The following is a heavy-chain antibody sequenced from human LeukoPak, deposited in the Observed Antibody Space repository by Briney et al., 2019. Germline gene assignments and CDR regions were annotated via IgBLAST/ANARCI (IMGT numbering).Heavy chain of an antibody. J-gene: IGHJ4*02. CDR1: GFTFSSYS. D-gene: IGHD2-8*01. CDR3: AKWSGSDY. CDR2: ISSSSSYI. Sequence: PGGSLRLSCAASGFTFSSYSMNWVRQAPGKGLEWVSSISSSSSYIYYADSVKGRFTISRDNSKNTLYLQMNSLRAEDTAVYYCAKWSGSDYWGQGTLVTVSS. V-gene: IGHV3-21*04.